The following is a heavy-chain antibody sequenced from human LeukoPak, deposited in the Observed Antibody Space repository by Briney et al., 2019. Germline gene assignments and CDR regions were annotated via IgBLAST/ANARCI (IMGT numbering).Heavy chain of an antibody. CDR3: ERAGKIFGVVISRGFDY. V-gene: IGHV3-21*01. Sequence: PGGSLRLSCAASGFTFSSNSMNWVRQAPRKGLEWVSSISSNSSYIYYADSVKGRFTISRDHAKNSLYLDMHSLSVEDPAVYYCERAGKIFGVVISRGFDYWGQGTLVTVSS. CDR1: GFTFSSNS. D-gene: IGHD3-3*01. J-gene: IGHJ4*02. CDR2: ISSNSSYI.